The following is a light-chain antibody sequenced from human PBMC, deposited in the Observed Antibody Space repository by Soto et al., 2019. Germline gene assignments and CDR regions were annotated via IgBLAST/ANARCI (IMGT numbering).Light chain of an antibody. Sequence: EMVLTQSPGTLSLSPGERATLSCRASQSVSSSYLAWYQQKPGQAPRLLIYGASSRATGIPDRFSGSGSGTDFTLTISRLEPEDFAVYYGQQYGSSPGFGQGTKVEIK. CDR2: GAS. J-gene: IGKJ1*01. V-gene: IGKV3-20*01. CDR1: QSVSSSY. CDR3: QQYGSSPG.